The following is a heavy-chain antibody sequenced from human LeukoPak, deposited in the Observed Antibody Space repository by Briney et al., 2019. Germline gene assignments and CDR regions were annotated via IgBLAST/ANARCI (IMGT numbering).Heavy chain of an antibody. CDR3: AREKDDYVWGSDRIFDS. CDR1: GFTFSVHG. Sequence: GGSLRLSCVASGFTFSVHGMSWVRQAPGKGLEWISYIGSSSSDIYNADSVKGRFTSSRDNAKNSLYLQMNSLRVEDTAVYYCAREKDDYVWGSDRIFDSWGRGIMVSVSS. CDR2: IGSSSSDI. D-gene: IGHD3-16*02. J-gene: IGHJ4*02. V-gene: IGHV3-21*05.